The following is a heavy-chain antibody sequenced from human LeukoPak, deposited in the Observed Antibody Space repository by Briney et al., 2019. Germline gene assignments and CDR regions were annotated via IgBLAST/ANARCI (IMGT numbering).Heavy chain of an antibody. CDR3: ARARSIGVVAAGTFDY. D-gene: IGHD6-13*01. J-gene: IGHJ4*02. CDR1: GYTFTSYG. V-gene: IGHV1-18*01. CDR2: ISAYNGNT. Sequence: ASVKVSCKASGYTFTSYGISWVRQAPGQGLEWMGWISAYNGNTNYAQKLQGRVTMTTDTSTSTAYMELRSLRSDDTAVYYCARARSIGVVAAGTFDYWGQGTLVTVSS.